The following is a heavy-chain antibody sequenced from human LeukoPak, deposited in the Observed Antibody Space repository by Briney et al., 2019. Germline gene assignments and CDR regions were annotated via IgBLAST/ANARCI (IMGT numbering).Heavy chain of an antibody. CDR2: VKGDEGEK. CDR1: GFSFSSHW. Sequence: PGGSLRLSCAASGFSFSSHWMSWVRQAPGKGLEWLANVKGDEGEKYYVDSVKGRFTISRDNAKNSLYLQMNSLRAEDTAVYYCARDLRTYDSSGYYLNWFDPWGQGTLVTVSS. V-gene: IGHV3-7*01. J-gene: IGHJ5*02. CDR3: ARDLRTYDSSGYYLNWFDP. D-gene: IGHD3-22*01.